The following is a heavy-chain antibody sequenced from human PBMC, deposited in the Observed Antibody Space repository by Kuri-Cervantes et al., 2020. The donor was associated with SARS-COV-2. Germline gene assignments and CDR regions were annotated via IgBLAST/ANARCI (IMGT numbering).Heavy chain of an antibody. V-gene: IGHV4-39*07. CDR1: GGSISSSSYY. CDR2: IYYSGST. J-gene: IGHJ1*01. CDR3: ARVGGQVAGTLYFQH. Sequence: SETLSLTCTVSGGSISSSSYYWGWIRQPPGKGLEWIGSIYYSGSTYYNPSLKSRVTISVDTSKNQFSLKLSSVTAADTAVYYCARVGGQVAGTLYFQHWGQGTLVTVSS. D-gene: IGHD6-19*01.